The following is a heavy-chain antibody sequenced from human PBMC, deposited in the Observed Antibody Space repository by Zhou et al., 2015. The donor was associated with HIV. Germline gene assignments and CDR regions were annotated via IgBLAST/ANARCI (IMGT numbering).Heavy chain of an antibody. Sequence: QVQLVQSGAEVKKPGSSVKVSCKASGGTFSSYAISWVRQAPGQGLEWMGGIIPIFGTANYAQKFQGRVTITADESTSTAYMELSSLRSEDTAVYYCARDPGEGDYGDRGGAFDIWGQGTMVTVSS. CDR3: ARDPGEGDYGDRGGAFDI. J-gene: IGHJ3*02. CDR1: GGTFSSYA. CDR2: IIPIFGTA. V-gene: IGHV1-69*01. D-gene: IGHD4-17*01.